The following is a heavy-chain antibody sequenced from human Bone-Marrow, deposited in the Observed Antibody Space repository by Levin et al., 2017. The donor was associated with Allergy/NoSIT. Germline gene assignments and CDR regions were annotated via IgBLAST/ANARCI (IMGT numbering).Heavy chain of an antibody. CDR3: ARYFDWSPDAFDV. CDR1: GFSLSSYW. CDR2: IYPGGSET. J-gene: IGHJ3*01. V-gene: IGHV5-51*01. Sequence: PGGSLRLSCTGSGFSLSSYWIAWVRQMPGKGLEWMGAIYPGGSETRYSPSFQGQVTISADRSITTSYLQWRSLKASDTAMYYCARYFDWSPDAFDVWGQGTMVTVSS. D-gene: IGHD3-9*01.